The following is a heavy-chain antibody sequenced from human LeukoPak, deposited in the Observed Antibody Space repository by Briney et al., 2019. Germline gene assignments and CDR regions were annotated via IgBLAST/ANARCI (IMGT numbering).Heavy chain of an antibody. CDR2: ISYDGSNK. Sequence: GGSLRLSCAASGFSFSTYGMHWVRQAPGKVLQWVAVISYDGSNKHYADPVKGRFTISRDNSKNTLYLQMNSLRPEDTAVYYCAKESGTNNWFDPWGQGTLVTVSS. CDR3: AKESGTNNWFDP. D-gene: IGHD5-12*01. CDR1: GFSFSTYG. J-gene: IGHJ5*02. V-gene: IGHV3-30*18.